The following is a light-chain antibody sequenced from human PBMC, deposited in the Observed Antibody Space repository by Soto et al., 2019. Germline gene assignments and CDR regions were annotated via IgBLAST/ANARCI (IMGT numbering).Light chain of an antibody. CDR2: AAS. CDR3: QQYYSYPRT. J-gene: IGKJ1*01. V-gene: IGKV1-8*01. Sequence: IQMTQSPSSLSASVGDRVTITCRASQGISQYVAWYQQKPGSAPKLLIYAASTLQSGVPSRFSGSGSGTDFTLTISCLQSEDFATYYCQQYYSYPRTFGQGTKVDI. CDR1: QGISQY.